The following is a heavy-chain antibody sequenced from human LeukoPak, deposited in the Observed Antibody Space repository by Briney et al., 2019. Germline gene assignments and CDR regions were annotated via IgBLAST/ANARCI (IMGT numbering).Heavy chain of an antibody. CDR3: VSNSNLQYKYYFDY. V-gene: IGHV5-51*01. Sequence: GESLKISCKGSGYSFTNYWIGWVRQMPGKGLEWMGIIYPGDSETRYNPSFQGQVTISADKSISTAYLQWSSLRASDTAMYYCVSNSNLQYKYYFDYWGQGTLVTVSS. J-gene: IGHJ4*02. D-gene: IGHD4-11*01. CDR1: GYSFTNYW. CDR2: IYPGDSET.